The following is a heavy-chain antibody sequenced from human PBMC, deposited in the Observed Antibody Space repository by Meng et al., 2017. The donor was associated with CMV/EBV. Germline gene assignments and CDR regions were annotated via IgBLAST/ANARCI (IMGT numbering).Heavy chain of an antibody. CDR1: GGSISSYY. D-gene: IGHD3-3*01. Sequence: SETLSLTCTVSGGSISSYYWRWIRQPPGKGLEWIGYIYYRGSTNYNPALKSRVTISVDTSKNQFSLKMSSVNAADTAVYYCARGGAEYYNFGSGPGGIDYWGQGTLVTVSS. CDR3: ARGGAEYYNFGSGPGGIDY. V-gene: IGHV4-59*01. J-gene: IGHJ4*02. CDR2: IYYRGST.